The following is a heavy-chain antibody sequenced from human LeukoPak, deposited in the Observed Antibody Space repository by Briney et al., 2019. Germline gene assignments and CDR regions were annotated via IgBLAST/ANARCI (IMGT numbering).Heavy chain of an antibody. D-gene: IGHD1-26*01. CDR3: ARRSGSYYSGLYYFDY. CDR1: GGSFSGYY. V-gene: IGHV4-34*01. Sequence: PSETLSLTCAVYGGSFSGYYWSWIRQPPGKGLEWIGEINHSGSTNYNPSLKGRVTISVDTSKNQFSLKLSSVTAADTAVYYCARRSGSYYSGLYYFDYWGQGTLVTVSS. CDR2: INHSGST. J-gene: IGHJ4*02.